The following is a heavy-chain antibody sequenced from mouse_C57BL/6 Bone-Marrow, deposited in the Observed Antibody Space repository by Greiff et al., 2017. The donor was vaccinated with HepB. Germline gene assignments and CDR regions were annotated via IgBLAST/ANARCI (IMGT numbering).Heavy chain of an antibody. J-gene: IGHJ2*01. D-gene: IGHD1-1*01. CDR1: GYTFTSYW. CDR3: ARCPYFGTTVVATGFDY. CDR2: IHPNSGST. V-gene: IGHV1-64*01. Sequence: QVQLQQPGAELVKPGASVKLSCKASGYTFTSYWMHWVKQRPGQGLEWIGMIHPNSGSTNYNEKFKSKATLTVDKSSSTAYMQLSSLTSEDSAVYYCARCPYFGTTVVATGFDYWGQGTTLTVSS.